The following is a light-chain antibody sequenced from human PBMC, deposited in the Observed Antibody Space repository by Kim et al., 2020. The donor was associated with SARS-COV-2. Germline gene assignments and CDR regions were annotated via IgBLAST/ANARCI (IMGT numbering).Light chain of an antibody. Sequence: PGQTATISGGGSKFGDKSVNWVQPKPGQAPFLVLHYDTDRPPGIHERFSGSKSGNTATLAVSWVEAGDEADFYCQVGDPSRDYLGGFGRGTQLTVL. J-gene: IGLJ3*02. CDR2: YDT. CDR3: QVGDPSRDYLGG. CDR1: KFGDKS. V-gene: IGLV3-21*01.